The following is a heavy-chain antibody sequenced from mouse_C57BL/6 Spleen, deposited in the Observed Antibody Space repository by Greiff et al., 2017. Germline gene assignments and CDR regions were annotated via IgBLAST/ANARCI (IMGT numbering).Heavy chain of an antibody. V-gene: IGHV5-9*01. CDR2: ISGGGGNT. CDR3: ASLYSISFAY. CDR1: GFTFSSYT. Sequence: EVKLVESGGGLVKPGGSLKLSCAASGFTFSSYTMSWVRQTPEKRLEWVATISGGGGNTYYPDSVKGRFTISRDNAKNTLYLQMSSLRSEDTALYYCASLYSISFAYWGQGTLVTVSA. J-gene: IGHJ3*01. D-gene: IGHD2-5*01.